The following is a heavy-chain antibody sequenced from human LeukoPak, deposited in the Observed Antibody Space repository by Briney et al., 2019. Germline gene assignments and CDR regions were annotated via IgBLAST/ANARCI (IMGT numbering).Heavy chain of an antibody. CDR2: IWYDGRNK. V-gene: IGHV3-33*06. J-gene: IGHJ4*02. CDR1: GFTFSSYG. D-gene: IGHD6-13*01. CDR3: AKDTRDREAAASRGYYFDC. Sequence: GGSLRLSCAASGFTFSSYGMHWVRQAPGKGLEWVAVIWYDGRNKYYADSVKGRFTVYRDNSKNTLYLQMNNLRAEDTALYYCAKDTRDREAAASRGYYFDCWGQGTLVSVSS.